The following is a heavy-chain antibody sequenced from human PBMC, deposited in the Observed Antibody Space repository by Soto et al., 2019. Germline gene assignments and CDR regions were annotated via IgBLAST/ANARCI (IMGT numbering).Heavy chain of an antibody. J-gene: IGHJ5*02. CDR1: GFTFSSYG. CDR3: ARDLRAAAGSFDP. Sequence: GGSLRLSCAASGFTFSSYGMHWVRQAPGKGLEWVAVIWYDGSNKYYADSVKGRFTISRDNSKNTLYLQMNSLRAEDTAVYYCARDLRAAAGSFDPWGQGTLVTVSS. CDR2: IWYDGSNK. D-gene: IGHD6-13*01. V-gene: IGHV3-33*01.